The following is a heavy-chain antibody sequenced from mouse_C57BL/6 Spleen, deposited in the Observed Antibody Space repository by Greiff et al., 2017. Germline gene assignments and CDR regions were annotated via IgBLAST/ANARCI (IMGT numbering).Heavy chain of an antibody. V-gene: IGHV1-53*01. CDR2: INPSNGGT. Sequence: VQLQQPGTELVKPGASVKLSCKASGYTFTSYWMPWVKQRPGQGLEWIGNINPSNGGTNYNEKFKSKATLTVDKSSSTAYMQLSSLSSEGSAVYYCARGSYYGSPWYFEVWGTGTTVTVSS. CDR1: GYTFTSYW. J-gene: IGHJ1*03. CDR3: ARGSYYGSPWYFEV. D-gene: IGHD1-1*01.